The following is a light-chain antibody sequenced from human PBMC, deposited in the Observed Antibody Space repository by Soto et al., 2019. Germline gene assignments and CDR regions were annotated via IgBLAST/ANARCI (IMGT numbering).Light chain of an antibody. CDR2: DAS. CDR3: QQRSNWPPSIT. J-gene: IGKJ5*01. V-gene: IGKV3-11*01. CDR1: QSVSSY. Sequence: VLTQSPATMSVSTVEIANLSGSSSQSVSSYLAWYQQKPGQAPRLLIYDASNRATGIPARFSGSGSGTDFTLTIRRLEPEDFAVYYCQQRSNWPPSITFGKGTRLEIK.